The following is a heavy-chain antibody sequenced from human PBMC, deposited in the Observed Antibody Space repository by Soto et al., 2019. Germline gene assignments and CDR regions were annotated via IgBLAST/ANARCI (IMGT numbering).Heavy chain of an antibody. CDR2: IIPIFGTA. V-gene: IGHV1-69*06. CDR3: ASMITVPHGYYYYYGMDV. Sequence: QVQLVQSGAEVKKPGSSVKVSCKASGGTFSSYAISWVRQAPGQGLEWMGGIIPIFGTANYAQKFQGRVKITADKSTSTAYRELSSLRSEDTAKYYCASMITVPHGYYYYYGMDVWGQGTTVTVSS. CDR1: GGTFSSYA. J-gene: IGHJ6*02. D-gene: IGHD4-4*01.